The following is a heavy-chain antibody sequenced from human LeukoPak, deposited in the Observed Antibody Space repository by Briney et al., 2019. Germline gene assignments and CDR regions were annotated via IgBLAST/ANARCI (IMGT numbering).Heavy chain of an antibody. CDR1: GGAISSYY. CDR3: ARDSNAFDI. J-gene: IGHJ3*02. Sequence: PSETLSLTCSVSGGAISSYYWSWIRQPPGKGLEWIGYIYYSGSTNYNPSLKSRVTISVDTSKNQFSLKLSSVTAADTAVYYRARDSNAFDIWGRGTVVTVSS. V-gene: IGHV4-59*12. D-gene: IGHD2-2*01. CDR2: IYYSGST.